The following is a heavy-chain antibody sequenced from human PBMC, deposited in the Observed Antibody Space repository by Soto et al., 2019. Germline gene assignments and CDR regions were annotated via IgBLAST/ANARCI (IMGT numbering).Heavy chain of an antibody. Sequence: SETLSLTCTVSGASISSGDYFWSWIRQSPGKGLEWIGRIYTSGSTNYNPSLKSRVTMSVDTSKNQFSLKLSSVTAADTAVYYCARDRGIVGAHFDYWGQGTLVTVSS. CDR2: IYTSGST. D-gene: IGHD1-26*01. V-gene: IGHV4-61*02. J-gene: IGHJ4*02. CDR3: ARDRGIVGAHFDY. CDR1: GASISSGDYF.